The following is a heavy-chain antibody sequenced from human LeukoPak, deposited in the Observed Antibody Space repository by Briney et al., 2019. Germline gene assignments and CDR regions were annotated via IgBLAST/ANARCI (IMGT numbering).Heavy chain of an antibody. CDR1: TGSKSGYF. J-gene: IGHJ4*02. CDR2: IYTTGSA. V-gene: IGHV4-4*07. D-gene: IGHD1-26*01. Sequence: SETLSLTCTVSTGSKSGYFRTWLRQPAGKGLEWIGRIYTTGSAYYNPSLESRVTFSSDKSNNQFSLDVTSVTAAGTAVYFCARGRELTGVAGHYSFDYWGQGILVSVSS. CDR3: ARGRELTGVAGHYSFDY.